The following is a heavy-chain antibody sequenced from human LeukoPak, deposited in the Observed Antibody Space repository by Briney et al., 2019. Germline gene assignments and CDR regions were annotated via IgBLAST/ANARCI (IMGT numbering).Heavy chain of an antibody. J-gene: IGHJ4*02. CDR1: GDSVSSNSAT. Sequence: SQTLSLTCAISGDSVSSNSATWNWIRQSPSRGLEWLGRTYYTSKWYNDYAVSAKSRITINPDTSKNQFSLQLNSVTPEDTALYYCARDINPWSGYSGFDYWGQGTLVTVSS. CDR3: ARDINPWSGYSGFDY. V-gene: IGHV6-1*01. CDR2: TYYTSKWYN. D-gene: IGHD3-3*01.